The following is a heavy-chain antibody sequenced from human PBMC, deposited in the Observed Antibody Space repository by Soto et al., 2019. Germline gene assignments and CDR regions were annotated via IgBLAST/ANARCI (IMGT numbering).Heavy chain of an antibody. CDR3: ARGRQLVRSKGLSSWFDP. CDR2: ISYDGSNK. D-gene: IGHD6-13*01. V-gene: IGHV3-30-3*01. CDR1: GVTFSSYA. Sequence: GGSLRLSCAASGVTFSSYAMHWVRQAPGKGLEWVAVISYDGSNKYYADSVKGRFTISRDNSKNTLYLQMNSLRAEDTAVYYCARGRQLVRSKGLSSWFDPWGQGTLVTVSS. J-gene: IGHJ5*02.